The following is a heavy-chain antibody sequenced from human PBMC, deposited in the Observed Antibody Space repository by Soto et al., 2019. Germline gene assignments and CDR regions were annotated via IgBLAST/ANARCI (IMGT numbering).Heavy chain of an antibody. D-gene: IGHD5-12*01. Sequence: QVTLKESGPVLVKPTETLTLTCTVSGFSLSNARMGVSWIRQPPGKALEWLAHIFSNDEKSYSTSLKSRLTISKDTSKSQVVLTMTNMDPVDTATYYCARITLNSGYHFSENWYFDYWGQGTLVTVSS. CDR1: GFSLSNARMG. CDR2: IFSNDEK. J-gene: IGHJ4*02. V-gene: IGHV2-26*01. CDR3: ARITLNSGYHFSENWYFDY.